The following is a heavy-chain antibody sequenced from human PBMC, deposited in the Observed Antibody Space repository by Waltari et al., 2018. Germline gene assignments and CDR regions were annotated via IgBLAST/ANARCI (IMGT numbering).Heavy chain of an antibody. V-gene: IGHV3-23*01. CDR2: LRGSGATT. CDR1: GFTFSDYA. J-gene: IGHJ4*02. CDR3: AKGFREIDY. Sequence: EMQLLESGGGLVQPGGSLRLSCAASGFTFSDYAMRWGRQAPGKGLEWVSGLRGSGATTWYADSVKGRFTISRDNSKNTMYLQMNSLRVEDTAVYYCAKGFREIDYWGQGALVTVSS.